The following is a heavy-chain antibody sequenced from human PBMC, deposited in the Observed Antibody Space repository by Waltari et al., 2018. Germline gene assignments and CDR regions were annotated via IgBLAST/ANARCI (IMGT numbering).Heavy chain of an antibody. CDR1: GGSFSGYY. J-gene: IGHJ6*02. V-gene: IGHV4-34*01. CDR2: INHSEST. Sequence: QVQLQQWGAGLLKPSETLSLTCAVYGGSFSGYYWSWIRQPPGKGLEWIGEINHSESTNYNPALKSRVTISVATSKNQFSLKLSSGTAADTAVYYCARDPRQQLVRRGRHGMDVWGQGTTVTVSS. D-gene: IGHD6-13*01. CDR3: ARDPRQQLVRRGRHGMDV.